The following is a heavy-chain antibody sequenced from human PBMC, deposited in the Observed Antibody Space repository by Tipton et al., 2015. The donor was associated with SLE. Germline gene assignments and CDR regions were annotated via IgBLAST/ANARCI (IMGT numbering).Heavy chain of an antibody. D-gene: IGHD6-25*01. CDR1: GFTFSTYG. V-gene: IGHV4-4*02. CDR3: ARGPALYYGLDV. J-gene: IGHJ6*02. Sequence: QLVQSGPEVKKPGASVKVSCKASGFTFSTYGVSWVRQSPGKGLEWIGEIFHSGSTNYNPSLKSRVTISVDKSKNQFSLKVNSVTAADTAVYYCARGPALYYGLDVWGQGTTVTVSS. CDR2: IFHSGST.